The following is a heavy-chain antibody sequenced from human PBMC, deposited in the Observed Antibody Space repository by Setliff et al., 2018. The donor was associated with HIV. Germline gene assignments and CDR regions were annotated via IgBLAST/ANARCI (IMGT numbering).Heavy chain of an antibody. CDR2: INTDNGIT. CDR3: ARDPYDTSENPYDP. Sequence: ASVKVSCKASGYTFIDYYIHWVRQAPGRRLEWMGWINTDNGITEYAENFQGRVAMTRDTSMSTAYMELNRLTFDDTAVYYCARDPYDTSENPYDPWGQGTLVTVSS. V-gene: IGHV1-2*02. J-gene: IGHJ5*02. D-gene: IGHD3-16*01. CDR1: GYTFIDYY.